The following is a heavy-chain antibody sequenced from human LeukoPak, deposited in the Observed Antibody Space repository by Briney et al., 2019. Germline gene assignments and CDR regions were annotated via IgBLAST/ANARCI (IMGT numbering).Heavy chain of an antibody. V-gene: IGHV4-34*01. CDR3: ARVVGGWYSYGMDV. J-gene: IGHJ6*02. CDR1: GGSFSGYY. Sequence: SETLSLTCAVYGGSFSGYYWSWIRQPPGKGLEWIGEINHSGSTNYNPSLKSRVTISADTSKNQFSLKLSSVTAADTAVYYCARVVGGWYSYGMDVWGQGTTVTVSS. D-gene: IGHD6-19*01. CDR2: INHSGST.